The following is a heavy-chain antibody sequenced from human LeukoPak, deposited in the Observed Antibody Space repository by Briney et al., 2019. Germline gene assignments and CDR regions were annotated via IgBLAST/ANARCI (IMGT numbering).Heavy chain of an antibody. J-gene: IGHJ4*02. CDR3: ARMILLLGDVLTIPPRGFDY. Sequence: ASVKVSCKASGYTFTSYGISWVRQPPGQGLERMGWISAYNGNTNCAQKLQGRVTMTTDTSTSTAYMELRSLRSDDTAVYYCARMILLLGDVLTIPPRGFDYWGQGTLVTVSS. V-gene: IGHV1-18*01. CDR2: ISAYNGNT. CDR1: GYTFTSYG. D-gene: IGHD3-9*01.